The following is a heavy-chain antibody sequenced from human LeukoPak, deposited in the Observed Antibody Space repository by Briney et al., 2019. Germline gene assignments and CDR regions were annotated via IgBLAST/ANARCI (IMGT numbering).Heavy chain of an antibody. D-gene: IGHD3-10*01. CDR1: GGSISSYY. V-gene: IGHV4-59*01. CDR3: ARVINYYGSGSYFLFDC. CDR2: IYYSGSN. Sequence: PSETLSLTCTVSGGSISSYYWSWIRQPPGKGLEWIGYIYYSGSNNYNPSLKSRVTISVDTSKNQFSLKLSSVTAADTAVYYCARVINYYGSGSYFLFDCWGQGTLVTVSS. J-gene: IGHJ4*02.